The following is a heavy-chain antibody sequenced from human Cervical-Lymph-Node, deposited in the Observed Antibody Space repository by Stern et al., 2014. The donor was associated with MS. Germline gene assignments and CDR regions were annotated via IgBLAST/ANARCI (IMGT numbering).Heavy chain of an antibody. CDR3: AKDLRAAAGPLDY. CDR2: LSFDGSNK. D-gene: IGHD6-13*01. V-gene: IGHV3-30*18. Sequence: QVQLVESGGGVVQSGRSLRLSCAASGFTFSSYGMHWVRQDPGKGLEWVAVLSFDGSNKYYADSVKGRFTISRDNSKNTLFLQMNSLRAEDTAVYYCAKDLRAAAGPLDYWGQGTLVTVSS. J-gene: IGHJ4*02. CDR1: GFTFSSYG.